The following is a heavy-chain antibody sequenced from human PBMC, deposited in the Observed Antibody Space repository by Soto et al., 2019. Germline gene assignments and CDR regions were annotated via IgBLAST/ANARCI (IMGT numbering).Heavy chain of an antibody. D-gene: IGHD2-15*01. CDR3: ARDRVSLDCSGGSCYYYYYYMDV. Sequence: SETLSLTCAVYGGSFSGYYWSWIRQPPGKGLEWIGEINHSGSTYYNPSLKSRVTISVDTSKNQFSLKLSSVTAADTAVYYCARDRVSLDCSGGSCYYYYYYMDVWGKGTTVTVSS. CDR1: GGSFSGYY. CDR2: INHSGST. J-gene: IGHJ6*03. V-gene: IGHV4-34*09.